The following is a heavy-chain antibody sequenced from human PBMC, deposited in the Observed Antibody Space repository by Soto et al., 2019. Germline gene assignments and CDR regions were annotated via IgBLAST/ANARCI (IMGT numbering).Heavy chain of an antibody. CDR1: GFTFSSYA. CDR3: AKGDYSNYFMDY. D-gene: IGHD4-4*01. V-gene: IGHV3-23*01. Sequence: EVQLLESGGGLVQPGGSLRLSCAASGFTFSSYAMNWVRQAPGKGLEWVSAISGSGGSTNYADSTQSRFTIPRDNSKNTLYLQMTSLRGEDKAVYYCAKGDYSNYFMDYCGQGTLVTVSS. CDR2: ISGSGGST. J-gene: IGHJ4*02.